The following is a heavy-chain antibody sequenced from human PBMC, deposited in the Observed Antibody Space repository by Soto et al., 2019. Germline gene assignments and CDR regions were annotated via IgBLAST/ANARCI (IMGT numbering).Heavy chain of an antibody. V-gene: IGHV1-69*12. CDR1: GGTFSSYA. CDR2: IIPIFGTA. D-gene: IGHD3-22*01. CDR3: AVHHDYYDSSGPFDY. Sequence: QVQLVQSGAEVKKPGSSVKVSCKASGGTFSSYAISWVRQAPGQGLEWMGGIIPIFGTANYAQKFQGRVTITADESTGTAYMELSSLRSEDTAVYYGAVHHDYYDSSGPFDYWGQGTLVTVSS. J-gene: IGHJ4*02.